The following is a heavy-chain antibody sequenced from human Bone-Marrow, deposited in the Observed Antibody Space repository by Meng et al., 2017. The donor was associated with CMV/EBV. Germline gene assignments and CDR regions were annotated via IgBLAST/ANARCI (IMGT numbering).Heavy chain of an antibody. CDR2: IKQDGSEK. CDR3: ARRGYCSSTSCFDY. D-gene: IGHD2-2*01. V-gene: IGHV3-7*03. J-gene: IGHJ4*02. CDR1: GFIFSNYW. Sequence: GESLKISCAASGFIFSNYWMNWVRQAPGKGLEWVANIKQDGSEKSYVDSVKGRFTISRDNAENALYLQMNGLRAEDTAVYYCARRGYCSSTSCFDYWGQGTLVTVAS.